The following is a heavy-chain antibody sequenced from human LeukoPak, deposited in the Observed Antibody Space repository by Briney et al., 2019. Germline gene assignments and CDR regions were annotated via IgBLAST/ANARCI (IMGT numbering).Heavy chain of an antibody. CDR2: ITPMFGTP. J-gene: IGHJ4*02. CDR3: ARWAAPRESGGDFWSGPFDY. V-gene: IGHV1-69*13. Sequence: ASVSVSCKNSGGTFSRHAFSWVRQAPGQGPEWMGGITPMFGTPKNAQKFQGRVTLSADESATTVYMELTNLRLEDTAVYYCARWAAPRESGGDFWSGPFDYWGQGTLVTVSS. CDR1: GGTFSRHA. D-gene: IGHD3-3*01.